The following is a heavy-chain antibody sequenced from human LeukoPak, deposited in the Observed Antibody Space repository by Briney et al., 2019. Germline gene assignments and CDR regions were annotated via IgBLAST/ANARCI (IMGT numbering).Heavy chain of an antibody. CDR1: GGSINSYD. Sequence: SETLSLTCTVSGGSINSYDWSWIRQPPGKELEWIGYIYYSGSTNYNPSLKSRVTISVDTSKNQFSLKLSSVTAADTAVYYCARGPPYCSGGSCYWPSWGQGTLVTVSS. D-gene: IGHD2-15*01. CDR2: IYYSGST. J-gene: IGHJ5*02. CDR3: ARGPPYCSGGSCYWPS. V-gene: IGHV4-59*01.